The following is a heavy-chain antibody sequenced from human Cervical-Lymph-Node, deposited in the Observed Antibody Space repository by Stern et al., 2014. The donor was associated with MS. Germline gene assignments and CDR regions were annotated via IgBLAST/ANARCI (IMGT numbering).Heavy chain of an antibody. CDR3: ARSFYYDSSGYYFIWFDP. CDR1: DGSISSDY. D-gene: IGHD3-22*01. V-gene: IGHV4-59*01. J-gene: IGHJ5*02. CDR2: IYYSGSI. Sequence: HVQLVESGPGLVKPSETLSLTCTVSDGSISSDYWSWIRQPPGKGLEWIGHIYYSGSINYSPSLKSRVTISLDTSKNQFSLKVTSVTAADTAVYYCARSFYYDSSGYYFIWFDPWGQGTLVTVSS.